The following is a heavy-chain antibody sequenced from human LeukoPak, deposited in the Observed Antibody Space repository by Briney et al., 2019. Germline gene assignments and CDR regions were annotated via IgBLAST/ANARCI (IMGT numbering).Heavy chain of an antibody. Sequence: PGGSLRLSCAASGFTFSSYGMHWVRQAPCKGLEWVAFIRYDGSNKYYADSVKGRFTISRDNSKNTLYLQMNSLRAEDTAVYYCAKDVLGSSRWFDPWGQGTLVTVSS. CDR1: GFTFSSYG. V-gene: IGHV3-30*02. D-gene: IGHD6-6*01. J-gene: IGHJ5*02. CDR2: IRYDGSNK. CDR3: AKDVLGSSRWFDP.